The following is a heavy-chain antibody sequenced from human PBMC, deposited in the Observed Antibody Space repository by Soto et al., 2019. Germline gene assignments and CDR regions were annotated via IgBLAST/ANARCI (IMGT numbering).Heavy chain of an antibody. D-gene: IGHD1-26*01. J-gene: IGHJ6*02. CDR1: GFTFSNAW. V-gene: IGHV3-15*01. CDR3: TTHGEWELLPNYYYYGMDV. CDR2: IKSKTDGGTT. Sequence: GSLRLSCAASGFTFSNAWMSWVRQAPGKGLEWVGRIKSKTDGGTTDYAAPVKGRSTISRDDSKNTLYLQMNSLKTEDTAVYYCTTHGEWELLPNYYYYGMDVWGQGTTVTVSS.